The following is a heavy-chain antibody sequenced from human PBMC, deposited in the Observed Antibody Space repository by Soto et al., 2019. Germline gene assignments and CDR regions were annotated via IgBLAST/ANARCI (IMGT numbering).Heavy chain of an antibody. CDR1: GFTFSSYW. Sequence: GGSLRLSCAASGFTFSSYWMHWVRQAPGKGLVWVSRTNTDGTITSYADSVKGRFTISRDNAKNTLYLKMNSLRAEDTAVYYCARVPPYYDILTGYPLDSWGQGTLVTVSS. D-gene: IGHD3-9*01. V-gene: IGHV3-74*01. CDR3: ARVPPYYDILTGYPLDS. CDR2: TNTDGTIT. J-gene: IGHJ4*02.